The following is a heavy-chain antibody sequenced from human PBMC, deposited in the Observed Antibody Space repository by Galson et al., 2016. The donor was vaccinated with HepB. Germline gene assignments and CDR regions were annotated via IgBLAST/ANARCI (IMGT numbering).Heavy chain of an antibody. CDR1: GFTFTTYA. Sequence: SLRLSCAASGFTFTTYAMSWVRQAPGKGLEWVSGISDSDPSTYYADSVKGRFIISRDNSKKTLYLQMNRLRAEDTAVDYCAKMSSSSAYYSNAFDLWGQGTMVTVSS. V-gene: IGHV3-23*01. CDR2: ISDSDPST. J-gene: IGHJ3*01. D-gene: IGHD3-22*01. CDR3: AKMSSSSAYYSNAFDL.